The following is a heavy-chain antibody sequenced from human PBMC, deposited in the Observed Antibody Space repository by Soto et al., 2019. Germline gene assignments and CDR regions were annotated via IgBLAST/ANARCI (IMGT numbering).Heavy chain of an antibody. D-gene: IGHD6-13*01. Sequence: SETLSLSWTVSGGSISSGGYYWSWIRQHPGKGLEWIGYIYYSGSTCYNPSLKSRVTISVDTSKNQFSLKLSSVTAADTAVYYCARGEYSSSWNAFDIWGQGTMVTVSS. CDR1: GGSISSGGYY. CDR3: ARGEYSSSWNAFDI. J-gene: IGHJ3*02. CDR2: IYYSGST. V-gene: IGHV4-31*02.